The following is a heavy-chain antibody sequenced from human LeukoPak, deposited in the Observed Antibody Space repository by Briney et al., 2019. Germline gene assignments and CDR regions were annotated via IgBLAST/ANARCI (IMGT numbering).Heavy chain of an antibody. V-gene: IGHV4-34*01. CDR1: GGSLRGSY. D-gene: IGHD2-21*01. CDR3: ARDPRGEKSFDY. Sequence: SETLSLTCAVYGGSLRGSYWTWIRQPPGKGLEWIGEINHSGSTNYNPSLKSRVTISVDTSKNQFSLKLSSVTAADTAVYYCARDPRGEKSFDYWGQGTLVTVSS. J-gene: IGHJ4*02. CDR2: INHSGST.